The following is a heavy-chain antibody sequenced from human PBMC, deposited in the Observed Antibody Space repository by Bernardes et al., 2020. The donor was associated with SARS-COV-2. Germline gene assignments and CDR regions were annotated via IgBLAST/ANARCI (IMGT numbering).Heavy chain of an antibody. J-gene: IGHJ4*02. CDR2: IYYSGST. Sequence: SETLSLTCTVSGGSISSSSYYWGWIRQPPGKGLEWIGSIYYSGSTYYNPSLKSRVTISVDTSKNQFSLKLSSVTAADTAVYYCAVVVLGYYFDYWGQGTLVTVSS. D-gene: IGHD2-15*01. CDR1: GGSISSSSYY. CDR3: AVVVLGYYFDY. V-gene: IGHV4-39*01.